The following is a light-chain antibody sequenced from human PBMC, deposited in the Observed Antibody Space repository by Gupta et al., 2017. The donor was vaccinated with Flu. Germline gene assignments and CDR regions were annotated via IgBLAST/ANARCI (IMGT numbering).Light chain of an antibody. CDR2: GAS. V-gene: IGKV3-20*01. CDR3: QHYADSIWT. CDR1: QSLDGTY. J-gene: IGKJ1*01. Sequence: DIVLTPSPGTLSLSPGERATLSCRASQSLDGTYLAWYQQKPGQAPKPLIDGASTRATGIPDRFSGSGSGTDFTLSISRLEPEDFAVYYCQHYADSIWTFGQGTKVE.